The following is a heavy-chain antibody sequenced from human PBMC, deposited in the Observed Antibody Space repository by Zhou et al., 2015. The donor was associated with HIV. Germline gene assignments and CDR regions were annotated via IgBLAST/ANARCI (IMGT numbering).Heavy chain of an antibody. Sequence: QVQLVESGGGLVKPGGSLRLSCAASGFAFGDYFMTWIRQTPGKGLEWISYISTTGTTMFYADSVKGRFTISRDNDKNSLYLHMNSLRAEDSGLYYCARGRVTGTFFYYHYMDVWGEGTTVTVS. CDR1: GFAFGDYF. J-gene: IGHJ6*03. CDR2: ISTTGTTM. D-gene: IGHD1/OR15-1a*01. CDR3: ARGRVTGTFFYYHYMDV. V-gene: IGHV3-11*04.